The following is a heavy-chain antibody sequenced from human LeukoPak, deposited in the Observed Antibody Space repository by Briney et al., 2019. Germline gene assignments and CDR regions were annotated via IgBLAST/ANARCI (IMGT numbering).Heavy chain of an antibody. J-gene: IGHJ4*02. CDR2: INPSGGGT. CDR1: GYTFTSCY. V-gene: IGHV1-46*01. CDR3: AREVATVGFDY. Sequence: ASVTVSCTASGYTFTSCYMHWVRQAPGQGLEWMGIINPSGGGTSYSQKFQGRVTMTRDTSTSTVYMELSSLRSEDTAVHYCAREVATVGFDYWGQGTLVTVSS. D-gene: IGHD5-12*01.